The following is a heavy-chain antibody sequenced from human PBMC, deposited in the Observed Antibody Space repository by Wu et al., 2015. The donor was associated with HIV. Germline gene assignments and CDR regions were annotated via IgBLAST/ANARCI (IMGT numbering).Heavy chain of an antibody. D-gene: IGHD3-10*01. Sequence: QVQLVQSGAEMKKPGASVKVSCKASGYTFISYGISWVRQAPGQGLEWMGWISAYNGNTNYAQKLQGRVTMTTDTSTSTAYMELRSLRSDDTAVYYCARRTTGLLWFGVVFPRSYYYGMDVWGQGTTVTVSS. CDR3: ARRTTGLLWFGVVFPRSYYYGMDV. CDR2: ISAYNGNT. J-gene: IGHJ6*02. CDR1: GYTFISYG. V-gene: IGHV1-18*01.